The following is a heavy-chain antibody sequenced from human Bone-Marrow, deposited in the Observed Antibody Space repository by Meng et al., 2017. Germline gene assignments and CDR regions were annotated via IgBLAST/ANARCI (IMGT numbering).Heavy chain of an antibody. Sequence: GGSLRLSCAASGFTFSSYAMHWVRQAPGKGLEWVAVISYDGSNKYYADSVKGRFTISRDNSKNTLYLQMNSLRAEDTAVYYCARDTVVVVAATSDAYDICGQAI. V-gene: IGHV3-30*01. CDR2: ISYDGSNK. CDR3: ARDTVVVVAATSDAYDI. CDR1: GFTFSSYA. J-gene: IGHJ3*02. D-gene: IGHD2-15*01.